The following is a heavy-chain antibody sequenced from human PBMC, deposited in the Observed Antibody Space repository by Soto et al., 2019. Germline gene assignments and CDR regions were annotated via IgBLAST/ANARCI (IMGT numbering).Heavy chain of an antibody. CDR2: IVVGSGNT. CDR3: AANGYYDILTGYPYYYYYMDV. CDR1: GFTFTSSA. V-gene: IGHV1-58*02. J-gene: IGHJ6*03. D-gene: IGHD3-9*01. Sequence: GASVKVSCKASGFTFTSSAMQWVRQARGQRLEWIGWIVVGSGNTNYAQKFQERVTITRDMSTSTAYMELSSLRSEDTAVYYCAANGYYDILTGYPYYYYYMDVWGKGTTVTVSS.